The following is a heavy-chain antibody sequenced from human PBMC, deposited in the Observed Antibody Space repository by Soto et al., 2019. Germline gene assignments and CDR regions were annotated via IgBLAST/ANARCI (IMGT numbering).Heavy chain of an antibody. CDR2: INPYNGNT. Sequence: QVQLVQSGAEVKKPGASVKVSCKASGYTFTNYGISWVRQAPGQGLEWMGWINPYNGNTKYAQKLQGRVTMTTDTSTSTGYMELRSLRSDDTAVYYCARDLGQQLVDYWGQGTLVTVSS. CDR1: GYTFTNYG. J-gene: IGHJ4*02. V-gene: IGHV1-18*01. D-gene: IGHD6-13*01. CDR3: ARDLGQQLVDY.